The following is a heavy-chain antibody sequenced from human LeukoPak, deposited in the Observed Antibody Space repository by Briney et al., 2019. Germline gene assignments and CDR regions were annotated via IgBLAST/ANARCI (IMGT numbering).Heavy chain of an antibody. J-gene: IGHJ3*02. V-gene: IGHV4-59*01. CDR2: IYYTAST. D-gene: IGHD4-17*01. Sequence: SENLSLTCTVSSVSISSYYWIWIPQPPGKGLEWIGYIYYTASTNYNPSLTSRVTISVDTSKNQFSLKLTSVTAADTAVYYCARGSHWVTGDYDGFDIWGQGTMVTVSS. CDR1: SVSISSYY. CDR3: ARGSHWVTGDYDGFDI.